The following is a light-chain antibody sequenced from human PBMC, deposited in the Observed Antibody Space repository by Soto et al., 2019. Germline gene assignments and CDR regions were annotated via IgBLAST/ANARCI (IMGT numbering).Light chain of an antibody. J-gene: IGKJ1*01. CDR2: DAS. CDR3: QQYGSSPRT. CDR1: QSVSSY. V-gene: IGKV3-11*01. Sequence: DIVLPQYHATLALSAGPRGPRXCRACQSVSSYLAWYQQKPGQAPRLLIYDASNRATGIPARFSGSGSGTDFTLTISSLEPEDFAVYYCQQYGSSPRTCGQGTKVDIK.